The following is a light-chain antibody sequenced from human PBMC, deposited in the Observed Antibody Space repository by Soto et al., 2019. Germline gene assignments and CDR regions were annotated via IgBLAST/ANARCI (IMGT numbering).Light chain of an antibody. CDR3: KSYAGSNTYV. CDR2: EVT. V-gene: IGLV2-14*01. J-gene: IGLJ1*01. CDR1: RDDIGAYDY. Sequence: QSVLTQPASVSGSPGQSITISCAGTRDDIGAYDYVSWYQQHPGNAPKLLVYEVTNRPSGVSDRFSGSKSGNTASLTISGLQAEDEADYFCKSYAGSNTYVFGSGTKVTVL.